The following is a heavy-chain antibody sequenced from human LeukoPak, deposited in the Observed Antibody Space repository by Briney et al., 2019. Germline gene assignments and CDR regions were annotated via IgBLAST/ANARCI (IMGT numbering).Heavy chain of an antibody. CDR2: ISSGGSTI. V-gene: IGHV3-48*03. D-gene: IGHD3-3*01. J-gene: IGHJ6*04. Sequence: GGSLSLSCAASGFTFNSYEMNWVRPAPGKGLGGASLISSGGSTIYSADSVKGRSAISSDNAKNSLYLQMNSLRAEDTAVYYCAGLGITVIGGIWGKGTTVTISS. CDR1: GFTFNSYE. CDR3: AGLGITVIGGI.